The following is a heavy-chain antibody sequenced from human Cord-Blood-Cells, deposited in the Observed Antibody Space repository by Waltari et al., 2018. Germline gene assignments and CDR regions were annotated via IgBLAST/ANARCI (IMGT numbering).Heavy chain of an antibody. V-gene: IGHV4-39*01. Sequence: QLQLQESGPGLVNPSETLSLTRTGPGGSISSSGYYGGWLRQPPGKGLEWIGSSYYSGSTYYNPSLKSRVTISVDTSKNQFSLKLSSVTAADTAVYYCARWYITGTKVIAFDIWGQGTMVTVSS. CDR2: SYYSGST. CDR1: GGSISSSGYY. D-gene: IGHD1-7*01. J-gene: IGHJ3*02. CDR3: ARWYITGTKVIAFDI.